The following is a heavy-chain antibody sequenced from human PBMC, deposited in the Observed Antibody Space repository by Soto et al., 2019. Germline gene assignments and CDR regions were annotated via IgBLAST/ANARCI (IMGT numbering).Heavy chain of an antibody. V-gene: IGHV4-4*02. D-gene: IGHD4-17*01. J-gene: IGHJ4*02. CDR1: GGPISSSNW. Sequence: SETLSLTCAVSGGPISSSNWWSWVRQPPGKGLEWIGEIYHSGSTNYNPSLKSRVTISVDKSKNQFSLKLSSVTAADTAVYYCARAITVIAYYDYWGQGTLVTVSS. CDR3: ARAITVIAYYDY. CDR2: IYHSGST.